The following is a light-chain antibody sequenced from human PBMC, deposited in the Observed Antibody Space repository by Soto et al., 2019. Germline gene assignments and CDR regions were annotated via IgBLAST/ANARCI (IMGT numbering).Light chain of an antibody. Sequence: DIQMTQSPSSLSASVGDRVTITCRASQSISNYLNWYQQKPGKAPNLLIYDASSLQSGVPSRFSGSGSGTDFTLTISSLQPEDFATYYCQQSYSTPPGTFGQGTKGDIK. CDR3: QQSYSTPPGT. CDR2: DAS. V-gene: IGKV1-39*01. J-gene: IGKJ2*01. CDR1: QSISNY.